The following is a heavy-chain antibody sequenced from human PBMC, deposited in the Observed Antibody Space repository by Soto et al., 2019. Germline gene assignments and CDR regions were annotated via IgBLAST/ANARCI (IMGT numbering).Heavy chain of an antibody. V-gene: IGHV1-2*02. CDR3: ARDGSSSWYGT. CDR2: INPNRGGT. Sequence: ASVKVSCKASGYTFTGYYMHWVRQAPGQGLEWMGRINPNRGGTNYAQKFQGRVTMTTDKSTSTAYMELSSLRSEDTAVYYCARDGSSSWYGTWGQGTLVTVSS. J-gene: IGHJ5*02. CDR1: GYTFTGYY. D-gene: IGHD6-13*01.